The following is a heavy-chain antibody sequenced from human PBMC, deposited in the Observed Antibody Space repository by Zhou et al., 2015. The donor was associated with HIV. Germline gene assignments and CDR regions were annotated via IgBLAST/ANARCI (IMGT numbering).Heavy chain of an antibody. CDR3: ARGGFDFWTPTAE. CDR2: INPGSGRT. CDR1: GYTFTDYY. D-gene: IGHD3-3*01. J-gene: IGHJ4*02. Sequence: QVQLVQSGAEVKRPGASVKVACKASGYTFTDYYMHWVRQAPGQGLEWMGVINPGSGRTNYAREFQGRVTMTKDTSASTVYMKLSSLRSDDTAVFFCARGGFDFWTPTAEWGQGTLVTVSS. V-gene: IGHV1-46*01.